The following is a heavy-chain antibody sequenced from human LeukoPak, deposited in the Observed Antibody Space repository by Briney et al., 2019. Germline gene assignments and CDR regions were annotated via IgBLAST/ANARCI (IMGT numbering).Heavy chain of an antibody. CDR1: GGSISNYY. D-gene: IGHD2-15*01. J-gene: IGHJ5*02. V-gene: IGHV4-59*01. CDR2: IYYSGST. Sequence: SETLSLTRTVSGGSISNYYWSWVRQPPGKGLEWIGYIYYSGSTNYNPSLKSRVTISVETSKNQFSLRLSSVTAADTAMYYCARSCSGDSCYYWFDPWGQGTLVTVSS. CDR3: ARSCSGDSCYYWFDP.